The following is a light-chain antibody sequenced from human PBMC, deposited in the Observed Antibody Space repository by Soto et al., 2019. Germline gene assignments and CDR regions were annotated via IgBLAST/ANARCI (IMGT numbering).Light chain of an antibody. CDR3: CSFGGSNPFPYV. CDR1: ISDVGSHNL. Sequence: QSVLTQPASVSGSPGQSITISCTGTISDVGSHNLVSWYQQHPGRAPNLIIYEVIKRPSGVSSRFSGSKSGHTACLTISGLQNDDEADYHCCSFGGSNPFPYVFGTGTKVTGL. J-gene: IGLJ1*01. V-gene: IGLV2-23*02. CDR2: EVI.